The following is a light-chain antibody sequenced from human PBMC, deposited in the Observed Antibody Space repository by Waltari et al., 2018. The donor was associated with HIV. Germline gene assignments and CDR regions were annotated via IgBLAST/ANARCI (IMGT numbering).Light chain of an antibody. CDR1: SSNNGPRARSA. CDR2: GNN. J-gene: IGLJ3*02. CDR3: QSYDTSLSGSV. V-gene: IGLV1-40*01. Sequence: QSVLTQPPPVSGAPGQRVTNSCNGSSSNNGPRARSAVHWCQQLPGTATKLLIYGNNNRPSVVPGRFSGSKPGASASLAITGLQAEDEADYYCQSYDTSLSGSVFGGGTKLTVL.